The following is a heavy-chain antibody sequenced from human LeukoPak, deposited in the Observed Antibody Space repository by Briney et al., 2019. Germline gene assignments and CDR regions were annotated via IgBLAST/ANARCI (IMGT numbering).Heavy chain of an antibody. V-gene: IGHV4-39*07. CDR1: GGSISSSINY. CDR2: IYYSGST. Sequence: ETLSLTCTVSGGSISSSINYWGWIRQPPGKGLEWIGSIYYSGSTYYNPSLKSRVTISVDTSKNQFSLKLSSVTAADTAVYYCARSPGNWFDPWGQGTLVTVSS. D-gene: IGHD1-14*01. J-gene: IGHJ5*02. CDR3: ARSPGNWFDP.